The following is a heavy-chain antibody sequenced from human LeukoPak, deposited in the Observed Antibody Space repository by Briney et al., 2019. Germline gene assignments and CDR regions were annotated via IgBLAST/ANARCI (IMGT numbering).Heavy chain of an antibody. CDR3: ARGRGYSSSWYSLYFDY. CDR1: GGSFSGYY. CDR2: IYYSGST. D-gene: IGHD6-13*01. J-gene: IGHJ4*02. Sequence: SETLSLTCAVYGGSFSGYYWSWIRQPPGKGLEWIGYIYYSGSTNYNPSLKSRVTISVDTSKNQFSLKLSSVTAADTAVYYCARGRGYSSSWYSLYFDYWGQGTLVTVSS. V-gene: IGHV4-59*01.